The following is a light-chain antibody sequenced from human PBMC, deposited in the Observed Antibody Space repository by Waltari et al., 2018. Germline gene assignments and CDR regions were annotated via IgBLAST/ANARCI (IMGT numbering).Light chain of an antibody. CDR2: AAS. J-gene: IGKJ4*01. CDR1: QVVYSY. CDR3: QQLNTYPFT. Sequence: DIQLTQSPSFLSASVGDRVTITCRASQVVYSYLAWYQQKPGNAPNLLIYAASTLQSGVPSRFSGSGSGTEFTLTISSLQPEDFATYYCQQLNTYPFTFGGGTKVEIK. V-gene: IGKV1-9*01.